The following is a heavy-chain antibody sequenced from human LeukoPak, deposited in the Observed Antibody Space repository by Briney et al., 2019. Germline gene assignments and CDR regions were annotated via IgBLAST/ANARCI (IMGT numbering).Heavy chain of an antibody. Sequence: GGSLRLSCAASEFTFNKYWMHWVRQAPGKGLVWVSRINGDGTRTDYVDSVKGRFTISRDNAKNTVNLQMNSLREEDTAVYYCARGLQGIDYWGQGTLVTVSS. CDR1: EFTFNKYW. CDR3: ARGLQGIDY. J-gene: IGHJ4*02. V-gene: IGHV3-74*01. D-gene: IGHD4-11*01. CDR2: INGDGTRT.